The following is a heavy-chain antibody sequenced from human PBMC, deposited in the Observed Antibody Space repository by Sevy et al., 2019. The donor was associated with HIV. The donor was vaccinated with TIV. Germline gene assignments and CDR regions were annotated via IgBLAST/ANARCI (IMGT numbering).Heavy chain of an antibody. Sequence: GGSLRLSCAVSGVTFSDYAMSWVRQAPGKGLEWVSFISGFGDKTYYADSVRGRFTISRDNSKNTLHLQMSSLRAEDTAVYYCAKAGGINWFYYYYGMDVWGQGTTVTVSS. CDR2: ISGFGDKT. CDR1: GVTFSDYA. D-gene: IGHD1-1*01. J-gene: IGHJ6*02. V-gene: IGHV3-23*01. CDR3: AKAGGINWFYYYYGMDV.